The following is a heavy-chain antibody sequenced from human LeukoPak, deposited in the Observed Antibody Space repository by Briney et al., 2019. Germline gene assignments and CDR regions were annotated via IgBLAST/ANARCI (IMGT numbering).Heavy chain of an antibody. Sequence: PGGSLRLSCAASGLSLSASAMHWVRQASGKGLEWVGRIRIKDDNYATSYAASVKGRFTISRDGSKNTAYLQMNSLKSGDTAVYYCTSGDYNDYWGQGTLVTVSS. D-gene: IGHD4-17*01. CDR2: IRIKDDNYAT. J-gene: IGHJ4*02. CDR1: GLSLSASA. CDR3: TSGDYNDY. V-gene: IGHV3-73*01.